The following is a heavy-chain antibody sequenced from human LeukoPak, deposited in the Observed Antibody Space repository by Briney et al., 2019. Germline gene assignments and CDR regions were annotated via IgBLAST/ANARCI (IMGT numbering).Heavy chain of an antibody. CDR1: GFTFSSYS. CDR2: ISSSSSYI. Sequence: GGSLRLSCAASGFTFSSYSMNWVRQAPGKGLEWVSSISSSSSYIYYADSVRGRFTISRDNAKNSLYLQMNSLRAEDTAVYYCARGHYYADPPDAFDIWGQGTMVTVSS. J-gene: IGHJ3*02. V-gene: IGHV3-21*01. D-gene: IGHD3-10*01. CDR3: ARGHYYADPPDAFDI.